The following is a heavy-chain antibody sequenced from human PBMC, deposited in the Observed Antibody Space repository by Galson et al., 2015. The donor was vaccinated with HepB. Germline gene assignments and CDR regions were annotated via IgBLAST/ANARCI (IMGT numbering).Heavy chain of an antibody. CDR1: GFTFSSYW. Sequence: GFTFSSYWMTWVRQTPGKGLECVANIKQDGSEKSYVDSVKGRFTISRDNAKNSLYLQMNSLRVEDTALYYCARGYAPDYWGQGTLVTVSS. J-gene: IGHJ4*02. D-gene: IGHD1-1*01. CDR3: ARGYAPDY. CDR2: IKQDGSEK. V-gene: IGHV3-7*01.